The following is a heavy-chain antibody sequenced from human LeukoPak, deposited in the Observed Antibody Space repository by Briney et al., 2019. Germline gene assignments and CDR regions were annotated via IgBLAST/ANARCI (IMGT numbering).Heavy chain of an antibody. V-gene: IGHV3-7*01. Sequence: GGSLRLSCAASGFSFSSYWMRWVRQAPVKGLEWVANIKQDGSAKYYVDSVKGRFTISRDNAKNSVHLQMNSLRAEDTAVYYCARRRLKGKFGDDSYWYFDLWGRGTLVSVSS. J-gene: IGHJ2*01. CDR3: ARRRLKGKFGDDSYWYFDL. D-gene: IGHD4-17*01. CDR1: GFSFSSYW. CDR2: IKQDGSAK.